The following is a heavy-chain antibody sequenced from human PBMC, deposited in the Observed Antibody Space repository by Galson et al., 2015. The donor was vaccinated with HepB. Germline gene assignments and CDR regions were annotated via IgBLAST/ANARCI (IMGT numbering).Heavy chain of an antibody. CDR3: VKDFPYSGSYWTRGMFDY. CDR1: GFTFSSYA. CDR2: ISSNGGST. V-gene: IGHV3-64D*06. Sequence: SLRLSCAASGFTFSSYAMHWVRQAPGKGLEYVSAISSNGGSTYYADSVKGKFTISRDNSKNTLYLQMSSLRAEDTAEYDCVKDFPYSGSYWTRGMFDYWGQGTLVTVSS. J-gene: IGHJ4*02. D-gene: IGHD1-26*01.